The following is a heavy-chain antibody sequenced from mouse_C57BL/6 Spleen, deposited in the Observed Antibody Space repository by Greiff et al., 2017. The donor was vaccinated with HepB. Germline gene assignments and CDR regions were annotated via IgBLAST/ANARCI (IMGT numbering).Heavy chain of an antibody. V-gene: IGHV1-81*01. CDR3: ARSPPHYYGSTYFDY. J-gene: IGHJ2*01. Sequence: VQLQQSGAELARPGASVKLSCKASGYTFTSYGISWVKQRTGQGLEWIGEIYPRSGNTYYNEKFKGKATLTADKSSSTAYMELRSLTSEDSAVYFCARSPPHYYGSTYFDYWGQGTTLTVSS. CDR2: IYPRSGNT. CDR1: GYTFTSYG. D-gene: IGHD1-1*01.